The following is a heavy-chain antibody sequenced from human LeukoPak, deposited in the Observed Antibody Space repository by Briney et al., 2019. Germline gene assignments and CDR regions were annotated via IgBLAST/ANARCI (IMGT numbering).Heavy chain of an antibody. Sequence: SETLSLTCAVYGGSFSGYYWSWIRQPPGKGPEWIGEINHSGSTNYNPSLKSRVTISVDTSKNQFSLKLSSVTAADTAVYYCARRPYDYVWGSYRHHEDYWGQGTLVTVSS. J-gene: IGHJ4*02. CDR1: GGSFSGYY. CDR2: INHSGST. CDR3: ARRPYDYVWGSYRHHEDY. D-gene: IGHD3-16*02. V-gene: IGHV4-34*01.